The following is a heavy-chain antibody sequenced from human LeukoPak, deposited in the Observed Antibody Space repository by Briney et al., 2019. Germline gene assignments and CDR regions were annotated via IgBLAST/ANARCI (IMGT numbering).Heavy chain of an antibody. V-gene: IGHV1-2*02. CDR2: VRPDSGAT. CDR1: GYTFTGYY. CDR3: ARDVDAGSSLDY. D-gene: IGHD6-6*01. Sequence: GASVKVSCEASGYTFTGYYMHWVRQAPGQGLEWMGWVRPDSGATNYAQKFQGRVTMTRDTSITTAYMELSRLRSDDTAMYYCARDVDAGSSLDYWGQGTLVTASS. J-gene: IGHJ4*02.